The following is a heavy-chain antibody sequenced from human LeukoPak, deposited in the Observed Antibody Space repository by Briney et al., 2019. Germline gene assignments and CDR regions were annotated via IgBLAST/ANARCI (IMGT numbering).Heavy chain of an antibody. V-gene: IGHV1-46*01. CDR2: IXPSGGST. CDR3: ARGSYYYGSGSYYNPQAIFDY. Sequence: VXXSXKASGYTSTXYYXNWVRQAPGQGXEWXXIIXPSGGSTSYAQKFQGRVTMTRDTSTSTVYMELSSLRSEDTAVYYCARGSYYYGSGSYYNPQAIFDYWGQGTLVTVSS. D-gene: IGHD3-10*01. J-gene: IGHJ4*02. CDR1: GYTSTXYY.